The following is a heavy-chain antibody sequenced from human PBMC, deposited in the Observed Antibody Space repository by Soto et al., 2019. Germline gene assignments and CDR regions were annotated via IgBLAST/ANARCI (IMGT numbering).Heavy chain of an antibody. V-gene: IGHV4-31*03. CDR2: IYYSGST. D-gene: IGHD3-10*01. J-gene: IGHJ4*02. CDR1: GGSISSGGYY. CDR3: TGPNFGEVFTS. Sequence: QVQMQESGPGLVKTSQTLSLTCTVSGGSISSGGYYWSWIRQHPGKGLEWIGYIYYSGSTYYNPSLKRRVTLSVDTSKNQFSPKLSSVTAADTAVYYCTGPNFGEVFTSWGQGTPVTVSS.